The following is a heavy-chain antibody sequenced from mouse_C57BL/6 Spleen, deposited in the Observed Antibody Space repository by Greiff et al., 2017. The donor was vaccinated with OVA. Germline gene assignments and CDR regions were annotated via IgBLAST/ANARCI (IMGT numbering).Heavy chain of an antibody. CDR1: GFTFSDYG. CDR2: ISSGSSTI. V-gene: IGHV5-17*01. J-gene: IGHJ2*01. D-gene: IGHD1-1*01. Sequence: EVKLMESGGGLVKPGGSLKLSCAASGFTFSDYGMHWVRQAPEKGLEWVAYISSGSSTIYYADTVKGRFTISRDNAKNTLFLQMTSLRSEDTAMYYCARHGYGSSYYFDYWGQGTTLTVSS. CDR3: ARHGYGSSYYFDY.